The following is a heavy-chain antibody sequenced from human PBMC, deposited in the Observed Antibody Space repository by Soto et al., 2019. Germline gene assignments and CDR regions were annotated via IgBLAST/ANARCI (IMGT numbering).Heavy chain of an antibody. J-gene: IGHJ2*01. Sequence: PSETLSLTCTVSGGSISSGGYYWSWIRQHPGKGLEWIGYIYYSGSTYYNPSLKSRVTISVDTSKNQFSLKLSSVTAADTAVYYCASRGRAARHGYFDLWGRGTLVTVSS. CDR1: GGSISSGGYY. V-gene: IGHV4-31*03. CDR3: ASRGRAARHGYFDL. CDR2: IYYSGST. D-gene: IGHD6-6*01.